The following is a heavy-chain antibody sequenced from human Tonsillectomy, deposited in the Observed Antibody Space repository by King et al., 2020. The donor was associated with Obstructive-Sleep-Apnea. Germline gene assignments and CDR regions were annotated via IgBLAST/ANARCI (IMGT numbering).Heavy chain of an antibody. V-gene: IGHV3-21*01. CDR1: GFTFSSYS. CDR3: ARVVIAAAGYYFDY. Sequence: VQLVESGGGLVKPGGSLRLSCAASGFTFSSYSMNWVRQAPGKGLEWASSISSSSSYIYYADPVKGRFTISRDNAKNSLYLQMNSLRAEDTAVYYCARVVIAAAGYYFDYWGQGTLVTVSS. D-gene: IGHD6-13*01. J-gene: IGHJ4*02. CDR2: ISSSSSYI.